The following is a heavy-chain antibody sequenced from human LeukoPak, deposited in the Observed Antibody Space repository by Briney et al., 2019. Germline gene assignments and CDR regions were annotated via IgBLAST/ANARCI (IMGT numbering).Heavy chain of an antibody. D-gene: IGHD2-2*01. CDR1: GYNFANYW. Sequence: GESLKISCKGSGYNFANYWIGWVRQMPGKGLEWMGVIYGGDSETRYSPSFKGQVTISADKSISTAYLQWSSLKASDTAMYYCALGSITCCESNWLDPWGQGTLVTVSS. CDR3: ALGSITCCESNWLDP. CDR2: IYGGDSET. J-gene: IGHJ5*02. V-gene: IGHV5-51*01.